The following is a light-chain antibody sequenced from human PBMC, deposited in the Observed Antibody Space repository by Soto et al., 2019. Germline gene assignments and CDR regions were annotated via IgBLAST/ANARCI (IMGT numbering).Light chain of an antibody. CDR2: KAS. J-gene: IGKJ1*01. CDR3: QHYNRYSEA. CDR1: QTISSW. Sequence: DIQMTQSPSTLSGSVGDRVTITCRASQTISSWLAWYQQKPGKAPKLLIYKASTLKSGVPSRFSCSESGTEFTLTISSLQPDDFATYYCQHYNRYSEAFGQGPKVELK. V-gene: IGKV1-5*03.